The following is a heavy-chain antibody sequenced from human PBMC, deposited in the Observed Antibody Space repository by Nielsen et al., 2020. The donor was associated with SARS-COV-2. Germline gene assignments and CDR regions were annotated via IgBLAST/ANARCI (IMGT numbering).Heavy chain of an antibody. CDR3: VKDLREYSSPQAGYFDL. Sequence: GESLKISCAASGFTFSSYGMHWVRQAPGKGLEWVAVIWYDGSNKYYADSVKGRFTIYRDNCKNTLYLQMNSLRAEDTAVYYCVKDLREYSSPQAGYFDLWGRGTLVTVSS. J-gene: IGHJ2*01. D-gene: IGHD6-6*01. CDR2: IWYDGSNK. CDR1: GFTFSSYG. V-gene: IGHV3-30*02.